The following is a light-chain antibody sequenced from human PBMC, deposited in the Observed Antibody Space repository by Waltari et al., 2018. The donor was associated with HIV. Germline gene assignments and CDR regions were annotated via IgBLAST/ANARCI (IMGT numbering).Light chain of an antibody. J-gene: IGLJ3*02. V-gene: IGLV3-25*03. CDR2: KDI. Sequence: SYDLTQTPSVSVSPGQTARINCSRGALPKKYSSWYRQKAGQAPMLFIFKDIERLSGIPERISGSGSGTGVTLTISDVQAEDEGDYFCQSTDYDGTWVFGGGTKLTVL. CDR1: ALPKKY. CDR3: QSTDYDGTWV.